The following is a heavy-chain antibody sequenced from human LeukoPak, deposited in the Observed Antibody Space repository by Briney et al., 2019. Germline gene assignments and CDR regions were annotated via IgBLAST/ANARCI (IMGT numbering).Heavy chain of an antibody. V-gene: IGHV1-8*03. J-gene: IGHJ6*03. CDR1: GYTFTSYD. CDR2: MNPNSGNT. D-gene: IGHD2-2*01. Sequence: ASVKVSCKASGYTFTSYDINWVRQATGQGLELMGWMNPNSGNTGYAQKFQGRVTITRKTSISTAYMELSSLRSEDTAVYYCARVGYCSSTRCSYYMDVWGKGTTVTVSS. CDR3: ARVGYCSSTRCSYYMDV.